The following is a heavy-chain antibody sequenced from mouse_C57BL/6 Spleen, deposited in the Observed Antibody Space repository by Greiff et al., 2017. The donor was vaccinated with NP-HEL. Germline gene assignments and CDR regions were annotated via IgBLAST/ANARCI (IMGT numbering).Heavy chain of an antibody. J-gene: IGHJ4*01. V-gene: IGHV2-9*01. D-gene: IGHD1-1*01. Sequence: VPLVASLPALLPPSPSLSLSFPFSLFSLTRSFVLFVPHPPFHGLDLLGVIWGGGCSNYYSSLMSILFICKDNSKSQVFLKMNSLQTDDTAMYYCAKHEPDFYGYAMDYWGQGTSVTVSS. CDR2: IWGGGCS. CDR1: LFSLTRSF. CDR3: AKHEPDFYGYAMDY.